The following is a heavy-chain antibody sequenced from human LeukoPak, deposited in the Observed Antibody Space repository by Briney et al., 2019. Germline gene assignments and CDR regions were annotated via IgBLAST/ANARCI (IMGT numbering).Heavy chain of an antibody. D-gene: IGHD2-2*01. V-gene: IGHV4-4*07. J-gene: IGHJ4*02. CDR3: ARSVVPAAANFDY. CDR2: IYTSGST. CDR1: GGSISSYY. Sequence: SETLSLTCTVSGGSISSYYWSWIRQPPGKGLEWIGRIYTSGSTNYNPSLKSRVTISVDTSKNQFSLKLSSVTAADTAVYYCARSVVPAAANFDYWGQGTLVTVSS.